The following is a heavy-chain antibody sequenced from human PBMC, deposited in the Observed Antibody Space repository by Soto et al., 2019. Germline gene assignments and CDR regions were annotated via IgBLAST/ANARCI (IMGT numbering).Heavy chain of an antibody. Sequence: SVKVSCKASGGTFSSYAISWVRQAPGQGLEWMGGIIPIFGTANYAQKFQGRVTITADESTSAAYMELSSLRSEDMAVYYCARGYIVVVPAAGAGGDYYGMDVWGQGTTVTVSS. V-gene: IGHV1-69*13. D-gene: IGHD2-2*01. CDR3: ARGYIVVVPAAGAGGDYYGMDV. CDR1: GGTFSSYA. CDR2: IIPIFGTA. J-gene: IGHJ6*02.